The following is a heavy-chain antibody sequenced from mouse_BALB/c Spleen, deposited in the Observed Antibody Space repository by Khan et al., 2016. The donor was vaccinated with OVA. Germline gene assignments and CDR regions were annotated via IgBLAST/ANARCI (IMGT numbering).Heavy chain of an antibody. Sequence: EVKLEVSGPGLVKPSQSLSLTCTVTGYSITSDYAWNWIRQLPGNKLEWMGSINYSGSTNYNPSLKSRISITRDTSKNQFFLQLNSVTTEDTATYYCARDGSRYNYAMDYWGQGTAVTVSS. J-gene: IGHJ4*01. CDR3: ARDGSRYNYAMDY. D-gene: IGHD2-3*01. CDR1: GYSITSDYA. CDR2: INYSGST. V-gene: IGHV3-2*02.